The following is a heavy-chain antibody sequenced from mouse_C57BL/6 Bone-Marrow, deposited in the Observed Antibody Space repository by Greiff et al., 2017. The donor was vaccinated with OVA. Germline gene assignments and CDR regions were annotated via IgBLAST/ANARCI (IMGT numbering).Heavy chain of an antibody. CDR3: ARHGDFFAY. CDR1: GFTFSDYY. V-gene: IGHV5-12*01. J-gene: IGHJ3*01. Sequence: EVNVVESGGGLVQPGGSLKLSCAASGFTFSDYYMYWVRQTPEKRLEWVAYISNGGGSTYYPDTVKGRFTISRDNAKNTLYLQMSRLKSEDTAMYYCARHGDFFAYWGQGTLVTVSA. CDR2: ISNGGGST.